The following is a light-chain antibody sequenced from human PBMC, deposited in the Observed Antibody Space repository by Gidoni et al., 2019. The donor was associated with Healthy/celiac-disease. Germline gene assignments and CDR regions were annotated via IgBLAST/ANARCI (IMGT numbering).Light chain of an antibody. Sequence: SVGDRVTITCRASQSISSWLAWYQQKPGKAPKLLIYDASSLESGVPSRFSGSGSGTEFTLTISSLQPDDFATYYCQQYNSYRWTFGQGTKVXIK. CDR2: DAS. CDR1: QSISSW. CDR3: QQYNSYRWT. V-gene: IGKV1-5*01. J-gene: IGKJ1*01.